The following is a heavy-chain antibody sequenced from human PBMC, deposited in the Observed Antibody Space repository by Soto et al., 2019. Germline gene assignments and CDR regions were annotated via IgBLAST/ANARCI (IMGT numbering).Heavy chain of an antibody. CDR1: GGSISSSSYY. J-gene: IGHJ4*02. Sequence: SETLSLTCTVSGGSISSSSYYWGWIRQPPGKGLEWIGSIYYSGSTYYNPSLKSRVTISVDTSKNQFSLKLSSVTAADTAVYYCGGRGYYYGPGSGGEFDYWGQGTLVTVSS. CDR3: GGRGYYYGPGSGGEFDY. V-gene: IGHV4-39*01. D-gene: IGHD3-10*01. CDR2: IYYSGST.